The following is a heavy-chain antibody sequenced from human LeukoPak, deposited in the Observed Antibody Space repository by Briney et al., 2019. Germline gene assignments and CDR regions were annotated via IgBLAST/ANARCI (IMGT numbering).Heavy chain of an antibody. CDR2: ISYDGSNK. D-gene: IGHD2-8*01. CDR3: ARADAYCTNGVCPDY. J-gene: IGHJ4*02. Sequence: GRSLRLSCAASGFTFSSYAMHWVRQAPGKGLEWVAVISYDGSNKYYAGSVKGRFTISRDNSKNTLYLQMNSLRAEDTAVYYCARADAYCTNGVCPDYWGQGTLVTVSS. CDR1: GFTFSSYA. V-gene: IGHV3-30*04.